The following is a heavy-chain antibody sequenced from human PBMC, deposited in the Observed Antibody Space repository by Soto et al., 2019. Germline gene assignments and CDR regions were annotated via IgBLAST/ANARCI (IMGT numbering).Heavy chain of an antibody. Sequence: APVKVSCKASGYTFTSYYMHWVRQAPGQGLEWMGIINPSGGSTSYAQKFQGRVTMTRDTSTGTVYMELSSLRSEDTAVYYCARETPYYYDSSGYYGALAFDPWGQGTLVTVSS. D-gene: IGHD3-22*01. J-gene: IGHJ5*02. CDR1: GYTFTSYY. CDR2: INPSGGST. CDR3: ARETPYYYDSSGYYGALAFDP. V-gene: IGHV1-46*01.